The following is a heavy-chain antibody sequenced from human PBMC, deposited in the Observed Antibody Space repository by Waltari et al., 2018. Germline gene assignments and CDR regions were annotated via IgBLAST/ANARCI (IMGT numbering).Heavy chain of an antibody. D-gene: IGHD2-2*01. CDR1: GDSISGNYW. CDR2: VQHSGKT. J-gene: IGHJ4*02. CDR3: AGDRAIGLFFDY. Sequence: QVQLQESGQGLVKPSGTLSLTCAVSGDSISGNYWWSWVRQSPEKGLEWIGQVQHSGKTHYNPSLQSRVAISVDKPKNQFSLNLNSVTAADTAIYYCAGDRAIGLFFDYWGRGTLVTVSS. V-gene: IGHV4-4*02.